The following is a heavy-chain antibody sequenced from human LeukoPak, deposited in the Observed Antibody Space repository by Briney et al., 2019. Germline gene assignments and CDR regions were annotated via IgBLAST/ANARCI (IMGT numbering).Heavy chain of an antibody. V-gene: IGHV3-53*04. D-gene: IGHD3-10*01. J-gene: IGHJ6*02. CDR1: GFTVSSNY. CDR3: ARAMVRGVRYYYYGMDV. CDR2: IYSGGST. Sequence: PGGSLRLSCAASGFTVSSNYRSWVRQAPGKGLEWVSVIYSGGSTYYADSVKGRFTISRHNSKNTLYLQMNSLRAEDTAVYYCARAMVRGVRYYYYGMDVWGQGTTVTVSS.